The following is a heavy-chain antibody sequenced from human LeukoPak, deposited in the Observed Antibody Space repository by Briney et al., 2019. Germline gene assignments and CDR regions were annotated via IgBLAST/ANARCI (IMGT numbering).Heavy chain of an antibody. J-gene: IGHJ4*02. CDR2: ISGTDSSR. D-gene: IGHD4-11*01. CDR1: GFTFSSND. CDR3: AKKYSNSWPAFDY. V-gene: IGHV3-23*01. Sequence: GGSLRLSCAASGFTFSSNDMSWVRQAPGKGLEWVSGISGTDSSRSYADSVKGRFTISRDNSKNTLFLQMSSLRAEDTAVYHCAKKYSNSWPAFDYWGQGTLVTVSS.